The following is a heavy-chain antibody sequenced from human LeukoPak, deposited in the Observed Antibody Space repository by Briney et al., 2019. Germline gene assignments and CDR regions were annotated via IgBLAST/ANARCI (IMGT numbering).Heavy chain of an antibody. CDR3: ARIPPSSGWAYYFDY. CDR2: IDWDDDK. V-gene: IGHV2-70*01. J-gene: IGHJ4*02. CDR1: GSSLSTSGMC. D-gene: IGHD6-19*01. Sequence: ESGPALVKPTQTLTLTCTFSGSSLSTSGMCVSWIRQPPGKALEWLALIDWDDDKYYSTSLKTRLTISKDTSKNQVVLTMTNMDPVDTATYYCARIPPSSGWAYYFDYWGQGTLVTVSS.